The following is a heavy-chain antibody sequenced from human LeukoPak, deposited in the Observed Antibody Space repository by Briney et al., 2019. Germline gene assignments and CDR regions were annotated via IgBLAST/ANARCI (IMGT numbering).Heavy chain of an antibody. CDR3: ARPRRGYSYGYDY. CDR2: IIPIFGTA. D-gene: IGHD5-18*01. CDR1: GGTFSSYA. Sequence: SVKVSCKASGGTFSSYAISWVRQAPGQGLEWMGGIIPIFGTANYAQKFQGRVTITADKSTSTAYMELSSLRSEDTAVYYCARPRRGYSYGYDYWGQGTLVTVSS. J-gene: IGHJ4*02. V-gene: IGHV1-69*06.